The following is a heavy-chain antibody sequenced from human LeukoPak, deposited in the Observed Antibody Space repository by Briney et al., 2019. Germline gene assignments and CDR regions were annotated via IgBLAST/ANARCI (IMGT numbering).Heavy chain of an antibody. CDR2: IYSGGST. V-gene: IGHV3-66*01. CDR1: GGSISSSSHY. Sequence: HSSETLSLTCTVSGGSISSSSHYWGWIRQAPGKGLEWVSVIYSGGSTYYADSVKGRFTISRDNSKNTLYLQMNSLRAEDTAVYYCARDRTLKSAFDIWGQGTMVTVSS. CDR3: ARDRTLKSAFDI. D-gene: IGHD3-16*01. J-gene: IGHJ3*02.